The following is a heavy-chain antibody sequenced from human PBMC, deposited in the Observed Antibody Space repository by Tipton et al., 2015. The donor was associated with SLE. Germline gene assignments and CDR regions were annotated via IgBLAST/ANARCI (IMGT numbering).Heavy chain of an antibody. D-gene: IGHD3-10*01. Sequence: TLSLTCAVYGGSFSGYYWSWIRQPPGKGLEWIGEINRSGSTNYNPSLKSRVTISVDTSKNQFSLKLTSVTAADTAVYYCARVLFSIVAIPGTIYYYSAMYVWDKGTTVTVSS. CDR2: INRSGST. V-gene: IGHV4-34*01. CDR1: GGSFSGYY. J-gene: IGHJ6*03. CDR3: ARVLFSIVAIPGTIYYYSAMYV.